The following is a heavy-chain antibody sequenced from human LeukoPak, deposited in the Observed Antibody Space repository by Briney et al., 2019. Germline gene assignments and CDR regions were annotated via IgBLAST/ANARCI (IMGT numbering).Heavy chain of an antibody. J-gene: IGHJ4*02. Sequence: SETLSLTCAVYGGSFSGYYWSWIRQPPGKGLEWIGEINHSGSTNYNPSLKSRVTISIDTSKNQFSLKLSSVTAADTAVYYCARGVYIAAAQYAYWGQGTLVTVSS. CDR1: GGSFSGYY. V-gene: IGHV4-34*01. CDR2: INHSGST. D-gene: IGHD6-13*01. CDR3: ARGVYIAAAQYAY.